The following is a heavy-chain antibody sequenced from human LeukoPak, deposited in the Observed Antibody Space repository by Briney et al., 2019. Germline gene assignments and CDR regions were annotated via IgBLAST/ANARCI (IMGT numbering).Heavy chain of an antibody. D-gene: IGHD1-26*01. CDR2: VANDEKTI. V-gene: IGHV3-30*18. J-gene: IGHJ4*02. CDR1: GFTVSSNY. Sequence: GGSLRLSCAASGFTVSSNYMSWVRQAPGKGLEWVAVVANDEKTIFYADSVKGRFTISRDNSKNTLYLQMNGLRDEDTAVYYCAKERQAGGTPFDYWGQGSLVTVSS. CDR3: AKERQAGGTPFDY.